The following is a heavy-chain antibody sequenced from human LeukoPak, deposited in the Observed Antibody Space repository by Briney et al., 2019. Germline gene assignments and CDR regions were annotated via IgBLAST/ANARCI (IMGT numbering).Heavy chain of an antibody. D-gene: IGHD3-10*02. J-gene: IGHJ3*02. V-gene: IGHV4-4*07. Sequence: PSGTLSLTCTVSAGSISSYYWSWIRQPAGKGLEWLGRIYTSGSTNYNPSLKSRVTVSVDTSKNQFSLKLSSVTAADTAVYYCAVCSVTGRAFDIWGQGTMVTVSS. CDR2: IYTSGST. CDR1: AGSISSYY. CDR3: AVCSVTGRAFDI.